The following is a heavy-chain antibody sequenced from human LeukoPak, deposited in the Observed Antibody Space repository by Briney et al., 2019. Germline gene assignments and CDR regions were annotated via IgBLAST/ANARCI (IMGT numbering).Heavy chain of an antibody. D-gene: IGHD6-13*01. J-gene: IGHJ4*02. CDR1: GFTFSSYW. CDR2: INSDGSTT. V-gene: IGHV3-74*01. Sequence: TGGSLRLSCGASGFTFSSYWMHWVRQAPGKGLVWISRINSDGSTTSYADSVKGRFTISRDNSKNTLYLQMNSLRAEDTAVYYCAKLSSSWYDLRDYWGQGTLVTVSS. CDR3: AKLSSSWYDLRDY.